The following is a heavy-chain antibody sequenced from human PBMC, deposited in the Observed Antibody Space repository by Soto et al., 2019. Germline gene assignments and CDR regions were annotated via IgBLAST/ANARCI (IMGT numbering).Heavy chain of an antibody. J-gene: IGHJ6*02. V-gene: IGHV5-51*01. CDR3: ARWSSFSGYDLDPKYYYYYGMDV. Sequence: GESLKISCKGSGYSFTSYWIGWVRQMPGKGLEWMGIIYPGDSDTRYSPSFQGQVTISADKSISTAYLQWSSLKASDTAMYYCARWSSFSGYDLDPKYYYYYGMDVWGQGTTVTVSS. CDR1: GYSFTSYW. CDR2: IYPGDSDT. D-gene: IGHD5-12*01.